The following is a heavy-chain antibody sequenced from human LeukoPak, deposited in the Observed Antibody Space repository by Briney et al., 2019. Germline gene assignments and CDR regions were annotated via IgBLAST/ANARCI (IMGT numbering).Heavy chain of an antibody. CDR1: GGSFSGYY. D-gene: IGHD5-12*01. Sequence: SETLSLTCAVYGGSFSGYYWSWIRQPPGKGLEWIGEINHSGSTNYNPSLKSRVTISVDTSKNQFSLKLSSVTAADTAVYYCARGPTSGFYYYYCMDVWGQGTTVTVSS. V-gene: IGHV4-34*01. CDR2: INHSGST. CDR3: ARGPTSGFYYYYCMDV. J-gene: IGHJ6*02.